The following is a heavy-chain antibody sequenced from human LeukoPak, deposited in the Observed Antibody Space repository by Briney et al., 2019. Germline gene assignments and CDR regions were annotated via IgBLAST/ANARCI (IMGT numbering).Heavy chain of an antibody. CDR1: GFTLSSYW. CDR2: ISSSSSYI. V-gene: IGHV3-21*01. J-gene: IGHJ4*02. CDR3: ARDRMGLGDSYYFDY. D-gene: IGHD2-21*02. Sequence: GGSLRLSCAASGFTLSSYWMTWVRQAPGKGLEWVSSISSSSSYIYYADSVKGRFTISRDNAKNSLYLQMNSLRAEDTAVYYCARDRMGLGDSYYFDYWGQGTLVTVSS.